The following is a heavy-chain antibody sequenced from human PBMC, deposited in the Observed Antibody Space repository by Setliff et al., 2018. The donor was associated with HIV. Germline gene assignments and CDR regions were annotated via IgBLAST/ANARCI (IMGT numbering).Heavy chain of an antibody. Sequence: GESLKISCAASGFNFSTYSMNFVRQAPGKGLEWVSSISYGSTYIYQSDSVRGRFTISRDDAKKSLYLQMNSLGAEDTAVYYCARSGGIGNYHWDVWGKGTTVTVSS. CDR3: ARSGGIGNYHWDV. CDR2: ISYGSTYI. CDR1: GFNFSTYS. D-gene: IGHD3-16*01. V-gene: IGHV3-21*01. J-gene: IGHJ6*03.